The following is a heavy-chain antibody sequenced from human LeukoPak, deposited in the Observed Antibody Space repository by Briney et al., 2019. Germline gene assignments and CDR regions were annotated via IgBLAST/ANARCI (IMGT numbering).Heavy chain of an antibody. D-gene: IGHD4-11*01. J-gene: IGHJ3*02. CDR2: IYPGDSDT. V-gene: IGHV5-51*01. CDR1: GYSFTSYW. Sequence: GESLKISRKGSGYSFTSYWIGWVRQMPGKGLEWMGIIYPGDSDTRYSPSFQGQVTISADKSISTAYLQWSSLKASDTAMYYCARHRGDYRDAFDIWGQGTMVTVSS. CDR3: ARHRGDYRDAFDI.